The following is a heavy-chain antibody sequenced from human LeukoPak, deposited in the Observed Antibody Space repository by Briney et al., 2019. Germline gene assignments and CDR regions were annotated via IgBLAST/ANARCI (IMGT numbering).Heavy chain of an antibody. V-gene: IGHV3-48*04. Sequence: GGALRLSCAASGFTFSSYSMNWVRQAPGKGLEWVSYISSSSSTIYYADSVKGRFTISRDNAKNSLYLQMNSLRAEDTAGYYCVRGSTGAPFDYWGEGTLVTVSS. CDR1: GFTFSSYS. J-gene: IGHJ4*02. CDR2: ISSSSSTI. CDR3: VRGSTGAPFDY. D-gene: IGHD3-10*01.